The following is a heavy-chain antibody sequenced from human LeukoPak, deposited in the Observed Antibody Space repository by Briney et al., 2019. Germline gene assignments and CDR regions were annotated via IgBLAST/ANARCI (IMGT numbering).Heavy chain of an antibody. V-gene: IGHV3-23*01. CDR1: GVSSSSDA. D-gene: IGHD6-13*01. CDR2: TSSSDGST. J-gene: IGHJ6*02. Sequence: VRSLRLSCAVSGVSSSSDAIDWVCQAPGKGLEWVSSTSSSDGSTYYADSVKGRFTISRDNSKNTLYLQMNSLRAEDTATYYCAKDPSSSVGYYYYGMDVWGQGTTVTVSS. CDR3: AKDPSSSVGYYYYGMDV.